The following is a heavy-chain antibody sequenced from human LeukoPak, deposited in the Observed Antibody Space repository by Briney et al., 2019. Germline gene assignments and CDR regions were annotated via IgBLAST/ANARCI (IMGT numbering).Heavy chain of an antibody. D-gene: IGHD2-8*01. CDR3: ARGPGVLMVYASSLDYYMDV. CDR2: IIPIFGTA. CDR1: GGTFSSYA. Sequence: ASVKVSCKASGGTFSSYAISWVRQAPGQGLEWMGGIIPIFGTANYAQKFQGRVTITRNTSISTAYMELSSLRSEDTAVYYCARGPGVLMVYASSLDYYMDVWGKGTTVTVSS. V-gene: IGHV1-69*05. J-gene: IGHJ6*03.